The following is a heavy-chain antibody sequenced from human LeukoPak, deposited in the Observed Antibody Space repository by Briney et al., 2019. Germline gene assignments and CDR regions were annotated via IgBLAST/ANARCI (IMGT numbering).Heavy chain of an antibody. Sequence: SGTLSLTCAVSGGSISSHNWWSWVRQSPGKGLEWIGEVFHGGSSNYNPSFKSRVTISLDKSKNQFSLKLTSVTAADTALYYCARGYNYASGPPGHFDYWGQGTLVTVSS. J-gene: IGHJ4*02. CDR1: GGSISSHNW. CDR3: ARGYNYASGPPGHFDY. V-gene: IGHV4-4*02. D-gene: IGHD3-10*01. CDR2: VFHGGSS.